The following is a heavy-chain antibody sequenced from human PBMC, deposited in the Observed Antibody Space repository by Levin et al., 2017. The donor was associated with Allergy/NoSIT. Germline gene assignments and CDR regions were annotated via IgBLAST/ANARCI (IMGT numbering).Heavy chain of an antibody. CDR3: TRVLDYDDRGGYSVDASDV. J-gene: IGHJ3*01. Sequence: PGGSLRLSCVASGFTFSDHFIDWVRQAPGKGLEWVGRIRKKANNYSTHYAPSVKGRFTISRDDSQSSLYLQMYDLKTEDTAVYHCTRVLDYDDRGGYSVDASDVWGQGTMVTVSS. CDR1: GFTFSDHF. V-gene: IGHV3-72*01. CDR2: IRKKANNYST. D-gene: IGHD3-22*01.